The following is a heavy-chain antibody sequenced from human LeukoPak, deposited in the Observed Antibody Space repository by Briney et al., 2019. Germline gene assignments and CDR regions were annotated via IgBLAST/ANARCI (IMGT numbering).Heavy chain of an antibody. CDR2: INPSGGST. J-gene: IGHJ5*02. D-gene: IGHD2-21*01. Sequence: ASVKVSCKASGYTFTSYGISWVRQAPGQGLEWMGIINPSGGSTSYAQKFQGRVTMTRDTSTSTVYMELSSLRSEDTAVYYCARDLRGRGVVIAPYNWFDPWGQGTLVTVSS. CDR3: ARDLRGRGVVIAPYNWFDP. V-gene: IGHV1-46*01. CDR1: GYTFTSYG.